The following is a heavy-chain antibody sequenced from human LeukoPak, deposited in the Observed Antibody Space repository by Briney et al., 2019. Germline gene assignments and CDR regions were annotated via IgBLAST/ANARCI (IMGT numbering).Heavy chain of an antibody. Sequence: GGSLRLSCAASGFTFSNYAISWVRQAPGKGLEWVSVIYSGGSTYYADSVKGRFTISRDNSKNTLYFQKNSLRAEDTAVYYCARSTSDSSGHFDYWGQGTLVTVSS. CDR1: GFTFSNYA. D-gene: IGHD3-22*01. CDR2: IYSGGST. CDR3: ARSTSDSSGHFDY. V-gene: IGHV3-53*01. J-gene: IGHJ4*02.